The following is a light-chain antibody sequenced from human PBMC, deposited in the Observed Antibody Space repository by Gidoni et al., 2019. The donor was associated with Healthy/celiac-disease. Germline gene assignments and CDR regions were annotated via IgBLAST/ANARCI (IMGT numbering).Light chain of an antibody. CDR3: SSYTSSSTLVV. Sequence: QSALPQPASVSGSPGQSITISCPGTSSDVGGYNYVSWYQQHPGKAPKLMIYAVRKRPSGVSNRFSGSKSGNTASLTIAGLQAEDEADYYCSSYTSSSTLVVFGGGTKLTVL. CDR1: SSDVGGYNY. CDR2: AVR. V-gene: IGLV2-14*01. J-gene: IGLJ2*01.